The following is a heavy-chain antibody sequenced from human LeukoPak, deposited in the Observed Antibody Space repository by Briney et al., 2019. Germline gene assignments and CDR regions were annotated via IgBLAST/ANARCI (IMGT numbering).Heavy chain of an antibody. Sequence: ASVKVSCKASGYRFTDYFLHWVRQAPGQGLEWMGWINPNSGDTKYAQKFQGRVTMTRDTSISTAYMELSRVRSDDTAVYYCASRSTDFSDILTGLPTGYWGQGTLVTASS. V-gene: IGHV1-2*02. CDR3: ASRSTDFSDILTGLPTGY. D-gene: IGHD3-9*01. J-gene: IGHJ4*02. CDR1: GYRFTDYF. CDR2: INPNSGDT.